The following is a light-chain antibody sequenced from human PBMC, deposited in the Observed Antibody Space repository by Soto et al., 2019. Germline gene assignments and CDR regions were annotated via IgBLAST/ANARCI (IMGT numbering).Light chain of an antibody. CDR3: TAYTISTTLVV. J-gene: IGLJ2*01. CDR1: SSDVGAYNY. V-gene: IGLV2-14*01. Sequence: QSALTQPASVSGSPGQSITISCTGSSSDVGAYNYVSWYQQHPGKAPKLMIYEVSNRPSGVSNRFSGSKSGNTASLIISGLQAEDEADYYCTAYTISTTLVVFGGGTKVTVL. CDR2: EVS.